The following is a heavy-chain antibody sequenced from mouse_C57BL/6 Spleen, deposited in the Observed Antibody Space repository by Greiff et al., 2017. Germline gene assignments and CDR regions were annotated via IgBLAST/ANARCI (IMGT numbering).Heavy chain of an antibody. D-gene: IGHD2-3*01. CDR3: ARRDDGYYYYFDY. CDR1: GYTFTDYN. CDR2: INPNNGGT. Sequence: EVQLQQSGPELVKPGASVKIPCKASGYTFTDYNMDWVKQSHGKSLEWIGDINPNNGGTIYNQKFKGKATLTVDKSSSTAYMELRSLTSEDTAVYYCARRDDGYYYYFDYWGQGTTLTVSS. V-gene: IGHV1-18*01. J-gene: IGHJ2*01.